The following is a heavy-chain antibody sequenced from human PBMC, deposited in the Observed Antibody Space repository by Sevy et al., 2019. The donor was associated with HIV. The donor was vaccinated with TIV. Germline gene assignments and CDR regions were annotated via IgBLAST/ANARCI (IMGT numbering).Heavy chain of an antibody. V-gene: IGHV7-4-1*02. CDR3: ARDFSGDNWNDGGAFDI. Sequence: ASVKVSCKASGYTFTSYAMNWVRQAPGQGLEWMGWINTNTGNPTYAQGFTGRFVFSLDTSVSTAYLQISSLKAEDTAVYYCARDFSGDNWNDGGAFDIWGQRTMVTVSS. CDR2: INTNTGNP. D-gene: IGHD1-20*01. J-gene: IGHJ3*02. CDR1: GYTFTSYA.